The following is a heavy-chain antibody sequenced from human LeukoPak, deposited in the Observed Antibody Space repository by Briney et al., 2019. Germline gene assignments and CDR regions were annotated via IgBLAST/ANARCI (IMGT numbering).Heavy chain of an antibody. CDR1: GGSFSGYY. Sequence: SETLSLTCAVYGGSFSGYYWSWIRQPPGKGLEWIGEINHSGSTNYNPPLKSGVTISVDTSKNQFSLKLSSVTAADTAVYYCARDSPYDFWSGYYPSGWFDPWGQGTLVTVSS. D-gene: IGHD3-3*01. CDR3: ARDSPYDFWSGYYPSGWFDP. J-gene: IGHJ5*02. V-gene: IGHV4-34*01. CDR2: INHSGST.